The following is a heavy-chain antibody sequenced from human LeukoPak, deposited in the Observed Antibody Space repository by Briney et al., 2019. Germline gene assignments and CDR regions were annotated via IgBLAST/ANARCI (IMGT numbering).Heavy chain of an antibody. CDR2: ISAYNGNT. V-gene: IGHV1-18*01. CDR3: ARHIDFRSVSPFFHN. Sequence: ASVKLSCKGSGYTFTSYAISWVRQAPGQGLEWMGWISAYNGNTNYAQKLQGRVTITTDTSTSTTYMELRSLRSDDTAVYYCARHIDFRSVSPFFHNWAPRDP. D-gene: IGHD3-3*01. CDR1: GYTFTSYA. J-gene: IGHJ4*03.